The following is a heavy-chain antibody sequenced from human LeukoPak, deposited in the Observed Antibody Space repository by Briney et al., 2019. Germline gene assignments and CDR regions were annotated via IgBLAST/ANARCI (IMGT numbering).Heavy chain of an antibody. CDR1: GFTFDDYA. J-gene: IGHJ4*02. CDR2: ISWNSGSI. D-gene: IGHD6-13*01. V-gene: IGHV3-9*01. Sequence: GRSLRLSCAASGFTFDDYAMHWVRQAPGKGLEWVSGISWNSGSIGYADSVKGRFTISRDNAKNSLYLQMNSLRAEDTALYYCAKVRVAAAGTDYFDYWGQGTLVTVSS. CDR3: AKVRVAAAGTDYFDY.